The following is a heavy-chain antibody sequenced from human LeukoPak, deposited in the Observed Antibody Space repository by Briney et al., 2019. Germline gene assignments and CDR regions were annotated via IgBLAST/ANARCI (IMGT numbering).Heavy chain of an antibody. Sequence: GASVKVSCTASGYTFTSYGISWVRQAPGQGLEWMGWISAYNGNTNYAQKLQGRVTMTTDTSTSTAYMELRSLRSDDTAVYYCARDRSGMIAAAGTGSFDYWGQGTLVTVSS. CDR3: ARDRSGMIAAAGTGSFDY. J-gene: IGHJ4*02. V-gene: IGHV1-18*01. CDR1: GYTFTSYG. CDR2: ISAYNGNT. D-gene: IGHD6-13*01.